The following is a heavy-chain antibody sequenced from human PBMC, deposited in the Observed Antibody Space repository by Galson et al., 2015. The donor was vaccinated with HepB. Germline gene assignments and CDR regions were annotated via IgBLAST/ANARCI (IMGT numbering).Heavy chain of an antibody. D-gene: IGHD6-19*01. Sequence: SVKVSCKASGGTFSSYAISWVRQAPGQGLEWMGGIIPIFGTANYAQKFQGRVTITADESTSTAYMELSSLRSEDTAVYYCARDLDADSGWYGLWGYWGQGTLVTVSS. CDR3: ARDLDADSGWYGLWGY. V-gene: IGHV1-69*13. J-gene: IGHJ4*02. CDR1: GGTFSSYA. CDR2: IIPIFGTA.